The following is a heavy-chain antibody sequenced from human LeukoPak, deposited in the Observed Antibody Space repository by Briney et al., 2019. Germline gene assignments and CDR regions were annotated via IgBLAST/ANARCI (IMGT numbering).Heavy chain of an antibody. CDR2: IIPIFGTA. D-gene: IGHD1-26*01. CDR1: GGTFISYA. J-gene: IGHJ5*02. Sequence: SVKVSCKASGGTFISYAISWVRQAPGQGLEWMGGIIPIFGTANYAQKFQGRVTITADESTSTAYMELSSLRSEDTAVYYCTRGLVRGSLSWFDPWGQGTLVTVSS. CDR3: TRGLVRGSLSWFDP. V-gene: IGHV1-69*13.